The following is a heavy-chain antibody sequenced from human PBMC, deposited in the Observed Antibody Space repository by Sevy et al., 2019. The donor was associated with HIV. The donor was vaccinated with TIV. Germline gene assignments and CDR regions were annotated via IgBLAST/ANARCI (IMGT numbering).Heavy chain of an antibody. CDR1: GFTFSSYW. D-gene: IGHD6-19*01. J-gene: IGHJ4*02. CDR2: INSDGSST. Sequence: GGSLRLSCAASGFTFSSYWMHWVRQAPGKGLVWVSPINSDGSSTSYADSVKGRFTISRDNAKNTLYLQMNSLRAEDTAVYYCARVKGSRYSSGWDFDYWGQGTLVTVSS. CDR3: ARVKGSRYSSGWDFDY. V-gene: IGHV3-74*01.